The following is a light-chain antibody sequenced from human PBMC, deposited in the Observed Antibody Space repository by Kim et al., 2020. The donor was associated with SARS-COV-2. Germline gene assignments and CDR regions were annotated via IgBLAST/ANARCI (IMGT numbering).Light chain of an antibody. J-gene: IGKJ3*01. CDR2: KVS. CDR3: MQGTHWPFT. V-gene: IGKV2-30*01. Sequence: PASISCRSSQSLVAGDVTTSWNWFHQRPGQSPRRLIYKVSHRDFGVPHRFSGSGSGTDFTLQISRGEAEDVGVYYCMQGTHWPFTFGPGTKVDIK. CDR1: QSLVAGDVTTS.